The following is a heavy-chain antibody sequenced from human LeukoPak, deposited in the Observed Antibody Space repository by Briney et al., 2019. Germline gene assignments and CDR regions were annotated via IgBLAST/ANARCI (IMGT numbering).Heavy chain of an antibody. CDR2: IYYSGTT. J-gene: IGHJ4*02. D-gene: IGHD1-26*01. CDR3: ARGIETSKRRGYDY. CDR1: GGSVSSYY. Sequence: SETLSLTCTVSGGSVSSYYWSWIRQPPGKGLEWIGHIYYSGTTNYNPSLKSRVTISVDTSKNQFSLKLSSVTAADTAVYYCARGIETSKRRGYDYWGQGTLVTVSS. V-gene: IGHV4-59*02.